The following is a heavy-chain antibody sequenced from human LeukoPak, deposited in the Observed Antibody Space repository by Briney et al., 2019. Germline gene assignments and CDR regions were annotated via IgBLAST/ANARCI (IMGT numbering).Heavy chain of an antibody. Sequence: EASVKVSCKASGYTFTSYAMHWVRQAPGQRLEWMGWINAGNGNTKYSQKFQGRVTITRDTSASTAYMELRSLRSDDTAVYYCARVGTYYYDSSGYSLDYWGQGTLVTVSS. CDR1: GYTFTSYA. CDR3: ARVGTYYYDSSGYSLDY. D-gene: IGHD3-22*01. CDR2: INAGNGNT. V-gene: IGHV1-3*01. J-gene: IGHJ4*02.